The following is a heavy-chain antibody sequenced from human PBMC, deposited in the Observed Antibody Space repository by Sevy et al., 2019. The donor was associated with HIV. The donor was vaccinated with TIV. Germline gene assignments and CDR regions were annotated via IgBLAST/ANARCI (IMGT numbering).Heavy chain of an antibody. D-gene: IGHD5-12*01. CDR3: ARAVEMATITRYYFDY. J-gene: IGHJ4*02. CDR2: ISPYNDKT. V-gene: IGHV1-18*01. Sequence: ASVKVSCKASGYNFKTYGITWLRQAPGEGFEWMGWISPYNDKTQYEQKFQGRVTMTTDTSTKTVYMELTSLGSDDTAVYYCARAVEMATITRYYFDYWGQGTLVTVSS. CDR1: GYNFKTYG.